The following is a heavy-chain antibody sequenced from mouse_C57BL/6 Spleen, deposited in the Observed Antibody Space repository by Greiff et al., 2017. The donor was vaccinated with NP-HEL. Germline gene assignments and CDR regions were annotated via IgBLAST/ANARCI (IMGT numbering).Heavy chain of an antibody. CDR2: ISYDGSN. CDR1: GYSITSGYY. CDR3: ARDNPYYAMDD. J-gene: IGHJ4*01. Sequence: ESGPGLVKPSQSLSLTCSVTGYSITSGYYWNWIRQFPGNKLEWMGYISYDGSNNYNPSLKNRISITRDTSKNQFFLKLNSVTTEDTATYYCARDNPYYAMDDWGQGTSVTVSS. V-gene: IGHV3-6*01.